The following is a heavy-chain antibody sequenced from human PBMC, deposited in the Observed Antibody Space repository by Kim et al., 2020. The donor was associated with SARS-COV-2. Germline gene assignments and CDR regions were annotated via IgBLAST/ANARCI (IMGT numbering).Heavy chain of an antibody. CDR2: INHSGST. D-gene: IGHD1-26*01. CDR3: ARPIVGATTYYFDY. J-gene: IGHJ4*02. V-gene: IGHV4-34*01. CDR1: GGSFSGYY. Sequence: SETLSLTCAVYGGSFSGYYWSWIRQPPGKGLEWIGEINHSGSTNYNPSLKSRVTISVDTSKNQFSLKLSSVTAADTAVYYCARPIVGATTYYFDYWGQGTLVTVSS.